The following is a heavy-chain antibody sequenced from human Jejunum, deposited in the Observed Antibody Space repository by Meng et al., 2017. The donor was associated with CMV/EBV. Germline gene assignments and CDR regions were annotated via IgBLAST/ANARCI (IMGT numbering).Heavy chain of an antibody. Sequence: AVYGFTFSSYEMIWVRQAPGKGLEWISYISTSGSPIHYADSVMGRFTISRDNAKSSLYLQMNSLRAEDTAIYYCARRLPYYGMDVWGQGTTVTVSS. CDR1: GFTFSSYE. CDR3: ARRLPYYGMDV. CDR2: ISTSGSPI. V-gene: IGHV3-48*03. J-gene: IGHJ6*02.